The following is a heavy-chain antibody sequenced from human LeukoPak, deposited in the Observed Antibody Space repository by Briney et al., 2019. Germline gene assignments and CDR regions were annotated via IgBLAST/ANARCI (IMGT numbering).Heavy chain of an antibody. V-gene: IGHV5-51*01. Sequence: GESLKISCQGSGYNFPIYWIGWVRQMPGQGLEWMGIIYPDDSNTIYGPSFQGQVTISADKSINTAYLEWSSLKASDTAIYYCARQGAAGKYYYYMDAWGKGTTVTVSS. D-gene: IGHD6-13*01. CDR2: IYPDDSNT. CDR1: GYNFPIYW. J-gene: IGHJ6*03. CDR3: ARQGAAGKYYYYMDA.